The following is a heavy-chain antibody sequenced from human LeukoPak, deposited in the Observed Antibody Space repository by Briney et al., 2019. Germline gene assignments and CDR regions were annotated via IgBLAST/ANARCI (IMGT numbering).Heavy chain of an antibody. CDR1: GFTFSSYA. Sequence: GESLRLSCAASGFTFSSYAMSWVRQAPGKGLEWVSAISGSGGSTYYADSVKGRFTISRDNSKNTLYLLMNSLRAEDTAVYYCAKSRITIFGEYSDYWGQGTLVTVSS. D-gene: IGHD3-3*01. J-gene: IGHJ4*02. CDR3: AKSRITIFGEYSDY. CDR2: ISGSGGST. V-gene: IGHV3-23*01.